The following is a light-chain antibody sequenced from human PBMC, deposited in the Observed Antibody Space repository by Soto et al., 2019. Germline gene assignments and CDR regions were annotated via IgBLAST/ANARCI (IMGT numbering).Light chain of an antibody. CDR2: GAS. J-gene: IGKJ1*01. CDR1: QSVSNNY. CDR3: QQYGSSPPVT. V-gene: IGKV3-20*01. Sequence: DIVLTQSPGPLSLSPGERATLSCMSSQSVSNNYLAWYQQKPGQAPRLIIYGASNRATGIPDRFSGSGSGTDFTLTISRLEPEDFAVYYCQQYGSSPPVTLGQGTKVDIK.